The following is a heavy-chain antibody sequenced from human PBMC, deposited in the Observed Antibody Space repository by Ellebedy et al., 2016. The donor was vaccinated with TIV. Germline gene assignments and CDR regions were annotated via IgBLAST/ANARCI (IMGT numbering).Heavy chain of an antibody. V-gene: IGHV3-21*01. CDR3: ARLITTVRGRYGLDE. D-gene: IGHD3-10*01. CDR2: ISSKSTQV. Sequence: PGGSLRLSCAASGFAFNTYHMNWVRQAPGKGLQWVSSISSKSTQVFYADSVKGRFTLSRDNSQNSMFLQMNGLRAEDSAIYYCARLITTVRGRYGLDEWGQGTTVTVSS. CDR1: GFAFNTYH. J-gene: IGHJ6*02.